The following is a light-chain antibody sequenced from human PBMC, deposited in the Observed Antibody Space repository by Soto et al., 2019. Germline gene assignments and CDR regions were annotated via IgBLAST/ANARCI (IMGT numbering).Light chain of an antibody. J-gene: IGKJ1*01. CDR1: QSVSSTY. CDR3: QQYGSSPPWA. V-gene: IGKV3-20*01. CDR2: GAS. Sequence: EIVLTQSPGTLSLSPGERATLPCRASQSVSSTYLAWYQHKSGQAPRLLIYGASSRATGIPDRFSGSGSGTDFTLTISRLESEEFAVYFCQQYGSSPPWAFGQGTKLEIK.